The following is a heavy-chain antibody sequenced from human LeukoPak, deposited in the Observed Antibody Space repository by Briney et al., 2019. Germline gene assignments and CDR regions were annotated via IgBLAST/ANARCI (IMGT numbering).Heavy chain of an antibody. J-gene: IGHJ3*02. CDR2: ISWNSGSI. Sequence: GGSLRLSCAASGFTFDDYAMHWVRQAPGKGLEWASGISWNSGSIDYADSVKGRFTISRDNAKNSLYLQMNTLRTEDTALYYCAKATDCGGGRCYSGAGYDPFDIWGQGTMVTVSS. V-gene: IGHV3-9*01. CDR1: GFTFDDYA. CDR3: AKATDCGGGRCYSGAGYDPFDI. D-gene: IGHD2-15*01.